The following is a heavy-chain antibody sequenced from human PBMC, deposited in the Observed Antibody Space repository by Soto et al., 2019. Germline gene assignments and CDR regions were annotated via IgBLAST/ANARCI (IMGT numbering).Heavy chain of an antibody. CDR2: IYYNGTT. D-gene: IGHD3-22*01. V-gene: IGHV4-39*01. J-gene: IGHJ6*02. CDR1: PDSITSSGYY. CDR3: VRHEVAVSGAYNMDV. Sequence: SETLSLTCTVSPDSITSSGYYWGWIRQTPGKGLEWIGSIYYNGTTYYNPSLKSRVFISVDTSKDQFSLRLKSVTVADTATFYCVRHEVAVSGAYNMDVWGRGTTVTVSS.